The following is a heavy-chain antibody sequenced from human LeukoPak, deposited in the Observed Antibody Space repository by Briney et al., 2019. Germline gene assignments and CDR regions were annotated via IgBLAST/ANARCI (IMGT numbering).Heavy chain of an antibody. V-gene: IGHV4-59*01. Sequence: SETLSLTCTVSGGSISSYYWRWIRQPPGKGLEWIGYIYYSGSTNYNPSLKSRVTISVDTSKNQFSLKLSSVTAADTAVYYCARVGIAAAVVWFDPWGQGTLVTVSS. CDR1: GGSISSYY. D-gene: IGHD6-13*01. CDR2: IYYSGST. CDR3: ARVGIAAAVVWFDP. J-gene: IGHJ5*02.